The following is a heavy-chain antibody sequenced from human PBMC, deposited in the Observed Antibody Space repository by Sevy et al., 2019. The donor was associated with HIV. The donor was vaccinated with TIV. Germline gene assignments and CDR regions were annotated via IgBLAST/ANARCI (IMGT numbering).Heavy chain of an antibody. CDR1: GFTFSSYE. CDR3: ARDNGEGGY. V-gene: IGHV3-48*03. D-gene: IGHD2-8*01. J-gene: IGHJ4*02. CDR2: ISSSGSTI. Sequence: GGSLRLSCAASGFTFSSYEMNWVRQAPGKGLEWVSYISSSGSTIYYADSVKGRLTISRDNAKNSLYLQMNSLRAKDTAVYYCARDNGEGGYWGQGTLVTVSS.